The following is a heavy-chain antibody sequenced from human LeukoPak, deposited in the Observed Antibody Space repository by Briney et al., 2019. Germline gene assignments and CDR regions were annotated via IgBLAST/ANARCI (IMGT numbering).Heavy chain of an antibody. CDR3: AKDIQSGDFWSGSTFDY. Sequence: GGSLRLSCAASGFTFSSYSMNWVRQAPGKGLEWVSVISGSAGNTYYADSVKGRFTISRDNSKSTLYLQMNSLRAEDTAIYYCAKDIQSGDFWSGSTFDYWGQGTLVTVSS. D-gene: IGHD3-3*01. J-gene: IGHJ4*02. V-gene: IGHV3-23*01. CDR1: GFTFSSYS. CDR2: ISGSAGNT.